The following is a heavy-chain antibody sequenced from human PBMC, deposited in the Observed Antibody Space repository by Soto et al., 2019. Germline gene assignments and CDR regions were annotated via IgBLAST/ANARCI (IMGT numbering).Heavy chain of an antibody. D-gene: IGHD1-1*01. CDR2: IYSGGST. V-gene: IGHV3-53*04. Sequence: EVQLVEAGGGLVQPGGSLRLSCAASGFTVSSNYMSWVRQAPGKGLEWVSVIYSGGSTYYADSVKGRFTISRQNSKNTMYLQVNSLGSEYTAEYYGSSGCRVEPFDIWGQGTLVTVSS. J-gene: IGHJ3*02. CDR1: GFTVSSNY. CDR3: SSGCRVEPFDI.